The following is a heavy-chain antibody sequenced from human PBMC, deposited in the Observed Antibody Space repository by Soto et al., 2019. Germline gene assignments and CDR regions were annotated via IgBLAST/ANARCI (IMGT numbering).Heavy chain of an antibody. D-gene: IGHD6-19*01. CDR3: AHSIAVADFDY. CDR2: IYWDDDK. V-gene: IGHV2-5*02. CDR1: GFSLSTSGVG. Sequence: QITLKESGPTLVKPTQTLTLTCTFSGFSLSTSGVGVGWIRQPPGKALEWLALIYWDDDKRYSPSLKSRLTITQDTSKNQVVLTMTSMDPVDTATYCCAHSIAVADFDYWGQGTLVTVSS. J-gene: IGHJ4*02.